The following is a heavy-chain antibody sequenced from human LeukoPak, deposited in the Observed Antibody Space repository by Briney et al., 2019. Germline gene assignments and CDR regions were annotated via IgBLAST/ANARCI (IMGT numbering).Heavy chain of an antibody. CDR3: AKADDFWSGTLDY. V-gene: IGHV3-48*01. J-gene: IGHJ4*02. D-gene: IGHD3-3*01. Sequence: GGSLRLSCAASGFTFSSYSMTWVRQAPGKGLEWVSYISSSSSTIYYADSVKGRFTISRDNAKNSLYLQMNSLRAEDTAVYYCAKADDFWSGTLDYWGQGTLVTVSS. CDR1: GFTFSSYS. CDR2: ISSSSSTI.